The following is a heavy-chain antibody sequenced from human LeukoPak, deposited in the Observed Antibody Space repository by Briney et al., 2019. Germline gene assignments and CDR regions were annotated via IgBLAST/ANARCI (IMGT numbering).Heavy chain of an antibody. CDR2: INHSGST. Sequence: SETLSLTCAVYGGSFSGYYWSWIRQPPGKGLEWIGEINHSGSTNYNPSLKSRVTTSVDTSKNQFSLKLSSVTAADTAVYYCARGGGASPRIGWWGFSDALRYWGQGTLVTVSS. J-gene: IGHJ4*02. CDR1: GGSFSGYY. D-gene: IGHD6-19*01. V-gene: IGHV4-34*01. CDR3: ARGGGASPRIGWWGFSDALRY.